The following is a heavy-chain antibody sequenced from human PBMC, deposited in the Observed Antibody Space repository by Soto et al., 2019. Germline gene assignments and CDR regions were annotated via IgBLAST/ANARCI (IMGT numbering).Heavy chain of an antibody. Sequence: GGSLRLSCAASGFTFSSYAMHWVRQAPGKGLEWVAVISYDGSNKYYADSVKGRFTISRDNSKNTLYLQMNSLRAEDTAVYYCAREENMEYYFDYWGQGTLVTVSS. J-gene: IGHJ4*02. V-gene: IGHV3-30-3*01. CDR3: AREENMEYYFDY. CDR1: GFTFSSYA. D-gene: IGHD3-3*01. CDR2: ISYDGSNK.